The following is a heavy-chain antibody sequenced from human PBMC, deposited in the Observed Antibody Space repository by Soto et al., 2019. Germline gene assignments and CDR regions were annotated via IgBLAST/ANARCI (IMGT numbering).Heavy chain of an antibody. Sequence: ASVKVSCKASGYTFTSYYMHWVRQAPGQGFEWMGIINPSGGSTSYAQKFQGRVTMTRDTSTSTVYMELSSLRSEDTAVYYCARSLRDYYDSSGYYFDYWGQGTLVTVSS. V-gene: IGHV1-46*03. CDR2: INPSGGST. D-gene: IGHD3-22*01. J-gene: IGHJ4*02. CDR1: GYTFTSYY. CDR3: ARSLRDYYDSSGYYFDY.